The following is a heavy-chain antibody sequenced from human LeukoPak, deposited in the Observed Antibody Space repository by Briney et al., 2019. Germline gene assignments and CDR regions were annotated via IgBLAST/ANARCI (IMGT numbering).Heavy chain of an antibody. J-gene: IGHJ4*02. CDR1: GYTFTGYY. D-gene: IGHD3-9*01. CDR3: AMDRYFDWRFDC. Sequence: ASVKVSCKASGYTFTGYYMHWVRQAPGQGLEWMGWINPNSGGTNYAQKFQGRVTMTGDTSISTAYMELSRLRSDDTAVYYCAMDRYFDWRFDCWGQGTLVTVSS. CDR2: INPNSGGT. V-gene: IGHV1-2*02.